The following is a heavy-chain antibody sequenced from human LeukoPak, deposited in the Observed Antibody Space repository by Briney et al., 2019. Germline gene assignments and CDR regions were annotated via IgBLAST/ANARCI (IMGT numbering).Heavy chain of an antibody. Sequence: ASVKVSYKASGYTFTSYGIRWVRQAPGQGLEWMGWISAYNGNTNYAQKLQGRVTMNTDTSTSTAYMELRSLRSDDTAVYYCARFGLASPDIEDFDYWGQGTLVTVSS. CDR1: GYTFTSYG. CDR3: ARFGLASPDIEDFDY. V-gene: IGHV1-18*04. CDR2: ISAYNGNT. J-gene: IGHJ4*02. D-gene: IGHD2-15*01.